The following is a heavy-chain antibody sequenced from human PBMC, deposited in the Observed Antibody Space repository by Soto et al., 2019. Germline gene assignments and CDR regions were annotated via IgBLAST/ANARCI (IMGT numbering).Heavy chain of an antibody. CDR1: GFTFSTYV. V-gene: IGHV3-30*03. CDR3: ARGPLLDSKIYYNSPFDS. Sequence: GGSLRLSCAASGFTFSTYVMHWVRQAPGKGLEWVAVILYDGSKTYYADSVKGRFTISRDNSKNTLYLQINSLRAEDTAVYYCARGPLLDSKIYYNSPFDSWGQGTLVTVXS. J-gene: IGHJ4*02. D-gene: IGHD3-10*01. CDR2: ILYDGSKT.